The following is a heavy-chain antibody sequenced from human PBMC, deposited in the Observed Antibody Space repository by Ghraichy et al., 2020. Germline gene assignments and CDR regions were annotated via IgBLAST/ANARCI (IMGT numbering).Heavy chain of an antibody. V-gene: IGHV3-23*01. J-gene: IGHJ3*02. CDR1: GFTFSNFA. Sequence: LSLTCAASGFTFSNFAMSWVRQAPGKGLEWVSAISGGAGGTYYADSVKGRFTISRDNSKNMLSLQMNSLRAEDTAVYYCAKARGGNSGAFDIWGQGTMVTVSS. CDR2: ISGGAGGT. CDR3: AKARGGNSGAFDI. D-gene: IGHD4-23*01.